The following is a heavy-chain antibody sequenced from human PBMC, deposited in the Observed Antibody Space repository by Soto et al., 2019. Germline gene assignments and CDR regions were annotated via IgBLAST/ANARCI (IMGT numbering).Heavy chain of an antibody. D-gene: IGHD5-18*01. CDR1: GGAIRGYY. Sequence: PSETLSLTCAVYGGAIRGYYWSWIRQPPGKWLEWIGEINHSGSTNYNPSLKSRVTISVDTSKNQFSLKLSSVTAADTAVYYCARGVKGGAMVRYRLDYYGMDVWGQGTTVTGSS. J-gene: IGHJ6*02. V-gene: IGHV4-34*01. CDR3: ARGVKGGAMVRYRLDYYGMDV. CDR2: INHSGST.